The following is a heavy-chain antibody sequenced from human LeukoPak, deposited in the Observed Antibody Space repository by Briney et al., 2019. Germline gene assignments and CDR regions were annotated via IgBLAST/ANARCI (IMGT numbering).Heavy chain of an antibody. CDR2: IYYSGST. V-gene: IGHV4-39*07. CDR3: AREGGYGGVSFDY. J-gene: IGHJ4*02. Sequence: SETLSLTCTVSGGSISSSSYYWGWIRQPPGKGLEWIGSIYYSGSTYYNPSLKSRVTISVDTSKNQFSLKLSSVTAADTAVYYCAREGGYGGVSFDYWGQGTLVTVSS. CDR1: GGSISSSSYY. D-gene: IGHD3-16*01.